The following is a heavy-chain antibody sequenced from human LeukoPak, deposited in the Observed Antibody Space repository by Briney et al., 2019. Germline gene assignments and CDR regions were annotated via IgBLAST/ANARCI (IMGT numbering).Heavy chain of an antibody. CDR1: GFTFSSYA. CDR3: TRVIVAVPGYFDYFDF. D-gene: IGHD6-19*01. Sequence: GGSLRLSCAASGFTFSSYAMSWVRQAPGKGLEWVANINEDGSNKWHLGSVKGRFTVSRDNARNSLYLQMNSLRVEDTAVYYCTRVIVAVPGYFDYFDFWGQGVLVTVSS. CDR2: INEDGSNK. V-gene: IGHV3-7*01. J-gene: IGHJ4*02.